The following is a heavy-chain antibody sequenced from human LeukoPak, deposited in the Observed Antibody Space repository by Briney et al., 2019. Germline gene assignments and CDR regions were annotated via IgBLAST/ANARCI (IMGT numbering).Heavy chain of an antibody. CDR2: IDHSGNT. V-gene: IGHV4-34*07. D-gene: IGHD1-26*01. CDR1: GGSFSNYY. J-gene: IGHJ4*02. Sequence: PSETLSLTCAVFGGSFSNYYLHWIRQPPGKGLEWIGEIDHSGNTKYNPSLKNRLTISVDTSKNQFSLNLSSVTATAVYCCVIFIMGTTTTDYWGQGTLVTVSS. CDR3: VIFIMGTTTTDY.